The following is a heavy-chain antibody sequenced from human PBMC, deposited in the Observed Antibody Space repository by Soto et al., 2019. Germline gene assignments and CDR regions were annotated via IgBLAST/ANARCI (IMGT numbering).Heavy chain of an antibody. V-gene: IGHV4-30-4*01. CDR2: IYYSGST. CDR1: GGSISSGDYY. J-gene: IGHJ5*02. CDR3: ARDGSYCSSTSCHTEDWFDP. D-gene: IGHD2-2*01. Sequence: QVQLQESGPGLVKPSQTLSLTCTVSGGSISSGDYYWSWIRQPPGKGLEWIGYIYYSGSTYYNPSLKRRVTISVDTSKNQFSLKLSSVTAADTAVYYCARDGSYCSSTSCHTEDWFDPWGQGTLVTVSS.